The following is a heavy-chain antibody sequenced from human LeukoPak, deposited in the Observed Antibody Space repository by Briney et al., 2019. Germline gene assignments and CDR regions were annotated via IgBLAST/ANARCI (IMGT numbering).Heavy chain of an antibody. V-gene: IGHV1-18*01. CDR2: ISTCNGIT. Sequence: ASVKVSCKASGYTFNSYAITWVRQAPGQGLEWMGWISTCNGITSYAQKLQGRVTMTTDTSSTTAYMELRSLRSDDTALYYCARDRGLRATAGTRIDFWGQGTLVTVSS. D-gene: IGHD6-13*01. CDR3: ARDRGLRATAGTRIDF. J-gene: IGHJ4*02. CDR1: GYTFNSYA.